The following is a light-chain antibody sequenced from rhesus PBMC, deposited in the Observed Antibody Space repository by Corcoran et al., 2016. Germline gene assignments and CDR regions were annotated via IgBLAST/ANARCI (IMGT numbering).Light chain of an antibody. CDR3: LQFGRSPYI. J-gene: IGKJ2*01. CDR1: QGISSW. Sequence: DIQMTQSPSSLSASVGDTVTISCRASQGISSWLAWYQQKPGKAPTLLLNKASSLQRGVPSRFSGTGSGTDFTLTITNLQPVDLATYFFLQFGRSPYIFGQGTKVGMK. V-gene: IGKV1-22*01. CDR2: KAS.